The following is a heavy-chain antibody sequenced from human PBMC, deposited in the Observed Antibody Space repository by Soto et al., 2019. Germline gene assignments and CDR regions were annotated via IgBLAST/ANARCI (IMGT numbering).Heavy chain of an antibody. J-gene: IGHJ4*02. Sequence: GGSLRLSCAASGFTVSSNYMTWVRQAPGKGLEWASVLYGDGDTFYADSVKGRFTISTDTSRKTLFLQMNSLRAEDSAVYYCARRGYYHDSSGYYPLFDYWGQGTPVTVSS. D-gene: IGHD3-22*01. CDR3: ARRGYYHDSSGYYPLFDY. CDR2: LYGDGDT. V-gene: IGHV3-53*01. CDR1: GFTVSSNY.